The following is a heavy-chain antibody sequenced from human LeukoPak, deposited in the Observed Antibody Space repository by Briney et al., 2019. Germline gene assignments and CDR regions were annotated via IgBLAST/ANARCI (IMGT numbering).Heavy chain of an antibody. D-gene: IGHD3-22*01. CDR3: ARSSGSYRPFDS. CDR2: ISYDGSNK. V-gene: IGHV3-30*03. J-gene: IGHJ4*02. Sequence: GGSLRLSCAASGFTFDSYAMHWVRQAPGKGLEWVALISYDGSNKYYVDSVKGRFTISRDNAKNSQYLQMTSLRAQDTGIYYCARSSGSYRPFDSWGQGTLVIVSS. CDR1: GFTFDSYA.